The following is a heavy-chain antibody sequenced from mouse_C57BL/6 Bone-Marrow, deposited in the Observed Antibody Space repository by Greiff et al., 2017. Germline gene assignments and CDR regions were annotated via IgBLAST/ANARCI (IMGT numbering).Heavy chain of an antibody. CDR1: GYTFTSYW. V-gene: IGHV1-7*01. Sequence: VQLVESGAELAKPGASVTLSCKASGYTFTSYWLHWVKQRPGQGLAWIGYITPSSGYTKYNQKVKDKSTLTADKSSSIAYMQLSSLTYKDSAVYYCARAAYYKRDGGQGTTLAVSS. CDR2: ITPSSGYT. CDR3: ARAAYYKRD. J-gene: IGHJ2*01. D-gene: IGHD2-12*01.